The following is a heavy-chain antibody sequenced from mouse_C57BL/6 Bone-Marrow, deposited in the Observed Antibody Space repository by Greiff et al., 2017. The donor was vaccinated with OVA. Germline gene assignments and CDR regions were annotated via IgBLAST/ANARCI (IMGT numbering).Heavy chain of an antibody. D-gene: IGHD2-12*01. J-gene: IGHJ2*01. CDR2: VYPYNGGT. Sequence: VQLKESGPVLVKPGPSVKISCKASGFTFTDYYMHWVKQSHGKSLEWIGLVYPYNGGTSYNPKFKGKATLTVDTSSITAYMELNSLTSDDSAVYYCAKDCYEEVYFDYWGQGTTLTVSS. CDR1: GFTFTDYY. V-gene: IGHV1-36*01. CDR3: AKDCYEEVYFDY.